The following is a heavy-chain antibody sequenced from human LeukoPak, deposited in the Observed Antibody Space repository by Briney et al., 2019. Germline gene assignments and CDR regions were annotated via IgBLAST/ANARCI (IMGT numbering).Heavy chain of an antibody. CDR2: IYYSGST. V-gene: IGHV4-4*07. Sequence: SETLSLTCTVSGGSISSYYWSWIRQPAGMGLEWIGSIYYSGSTYYNPSLKSRVTISVDTSKNQLSLKLSSVTAADTAVYYCARDWEQQLQYWGQGILVTVSS. D-gene: IGHD6-13*01. J-gene: IGHJ4*02. CDR3: ARDWEQQLQY. CDR1: GGSISSYY.